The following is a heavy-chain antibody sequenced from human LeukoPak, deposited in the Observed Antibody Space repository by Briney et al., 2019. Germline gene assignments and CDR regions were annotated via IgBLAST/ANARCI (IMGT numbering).Heavy chain of an antibody. V-gene: IGHV3-23*01. Sequence: PGRSLRLSCAASGFTFSSYGMHWVRQAPGKGLEWVSAISGSGGSTYYADSVKGRFTISRDNSKNTLYLQMNSLRAEDTAVYYCAKVEQQLVMEYYFDYWGQGTLVTVSS. D-gene: IGHD6-13*01. CDR2: ISGSGGST. CDR3: AKVEQQLVMEYYFDY. J-gene: IGHJ4*02. CDR1: GFTFSSYG.